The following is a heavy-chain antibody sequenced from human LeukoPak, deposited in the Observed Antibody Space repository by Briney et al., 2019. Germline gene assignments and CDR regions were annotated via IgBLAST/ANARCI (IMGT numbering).Heavy chain of an antibody. CDR3: AKDPSYYYDSSGPGD. Sequence: GASVKVSCKASGYTFTSYYMHWVRQAPGQGLEWMGIINPSGGSTSYAQKFQGRVTMTRDTSTSTVYMELSSLRSEDTAVYYCAKDPSYYYDSSGPGDWGQGTLVTVSS. J-gene: IGHJ4*02. CDR1: GYTFTSYY. V-gene: IGHV1-46*01. D-gene: IGHD3-22*01. CDR2: INPSGGST.